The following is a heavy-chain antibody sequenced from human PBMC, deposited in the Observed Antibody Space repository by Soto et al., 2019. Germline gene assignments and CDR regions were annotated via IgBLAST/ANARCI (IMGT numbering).Heavy chain of an antibody. Sequence: SETLSLTCAVYGGSFSGYYWSWIRQPPGKGLEWIGEINHSGSTNYNPSLESRVTISVDTSKNQFSLKLSSVTAADTAVYYCARLEYSSSDHFDYWGQGTLVTVSS. V-gene: IGHV4-34*01. J-gene: IGHJ4*02. CDR3: ARLEYSSSDHFDY. CDR2: INHSGST. CDR1: GGSFSGYY. D-gene: IGHD6-6*01.